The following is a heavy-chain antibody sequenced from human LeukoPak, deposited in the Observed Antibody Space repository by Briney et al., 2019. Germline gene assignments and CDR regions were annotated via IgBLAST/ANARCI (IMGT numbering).Heavy chain of an antibody. J-gene: IGHJ4*02. CDR1: GFTFSSYS. D-gene: IGHD5-24*01. CDR2: ISSSSSYI. V-gene: IGHV3-21*01. Sequence: GGSLRLSCAASGFTFSSYSMNWVRQAPGKGLEWVSSISSSSSYIYYADSVKGRFTISRDNAKNSLYLQMNSLRAEDTAVYYCAREGMAAGFDYWGRGTLVTVSS. CDR3: AREGMAAGFDY.